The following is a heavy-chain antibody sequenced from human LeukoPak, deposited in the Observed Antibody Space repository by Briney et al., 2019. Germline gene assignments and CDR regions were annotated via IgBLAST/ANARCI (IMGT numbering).Heavy chain of an antibody. J-gene: IGHJ4*02. CDR3: AREGNSGYYHY. V-gene: IGHV3-30-3*01. CDR2: ISYDGSEK. D-gene: IGHD3-22*01. Sequence: PGGSLRLSCAASGLTFSSYPMHWVRQAPGKGLEWVAVISYDGSEKHYADPVKGRFTISRDNSKNTLYLQMSSLRAEDTAMYYCAREGNSGYYHYWGQGILVTVSS. CDR1: GLTFSSYP.